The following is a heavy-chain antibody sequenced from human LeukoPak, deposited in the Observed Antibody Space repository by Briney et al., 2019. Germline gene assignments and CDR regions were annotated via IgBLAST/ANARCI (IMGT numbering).Heavy chain of an antibody. CDR1: GYTFTSYY. D-gene: IGHD1-26*01. J-gene: IGHJ4*02. CDR2: INPSGGST. CDR3: ARDHPDELSFDY. Sequence: ASVKASCKASGYTFTSYYMHWVRQAPGQGLEWMGIINPSGGSTSYAQKFQGRVTMTRDTSTSTVYMELSSLRSEDTAVYYCARDHPDELSFDYWGQGTLVTVSS. V-gene: IGHV1-46*01.